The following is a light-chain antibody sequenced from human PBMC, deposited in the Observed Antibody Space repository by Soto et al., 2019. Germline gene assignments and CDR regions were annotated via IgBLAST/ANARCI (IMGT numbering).Light chain of an antibody. CDR1: QSVSFW. CDR3: QQYDVSPIT. J-gene: IGKJ5*01. CDR2: DAS. V-gene: IGKV1-5*01. Sequence: DLPMTQSPSTLSASVGDRVTITCRASQSVSFWLAWYQQKPGKAPKLLIFDASSLGSGVPPRFSGSGSGTDFTLTISSLQPDDLGTYYCQQYDVSPITFGQGTRLEIK.